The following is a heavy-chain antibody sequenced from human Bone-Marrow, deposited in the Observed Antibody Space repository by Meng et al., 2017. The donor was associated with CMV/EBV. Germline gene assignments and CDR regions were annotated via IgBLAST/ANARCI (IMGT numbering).Heavy chain of an antibody. CDR2: IIPVLGIA. CDR1: GGTSNTYA. Sequence: QVQLFQSGAEVTNPGSSVQVSCHASGGTSNTYAITWVRQAPGQGLEWMGRIIPVLGIAIYAQKFQGRVIITADKSTSTAYMELSSLRSEDTAMYYCTRNGFPEGGYYFDYWGQGTLVTVSS. J-gene: IGHJ4*02. CDR3: TRNGFPEGGYYFDY. V-gene: IGHV1-69*02. D-gene: IGHD2-15*01.